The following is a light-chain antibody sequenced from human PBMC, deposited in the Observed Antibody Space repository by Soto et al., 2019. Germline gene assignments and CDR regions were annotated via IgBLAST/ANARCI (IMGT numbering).Light chain of an antibody. J-gene: IGKJ5*01. CDR1: HSVNYN. V-gene: IGKV3-15*01. CDR3: HHSNVWPAT. Sequence: EKVMTQSPATLSVSPGERATLSCRARHSVNYNLAWYQQIPGRAPRLIIYDVSTRATGIPARSSGNVSETEFTLTISSLQSEVFGIYFCHHSNVWPATFGQGPRLEI. CDR2: DVS.